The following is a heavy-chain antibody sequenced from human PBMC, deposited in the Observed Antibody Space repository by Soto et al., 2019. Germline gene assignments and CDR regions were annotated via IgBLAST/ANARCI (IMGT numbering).Heavy chain of an antibody. D-gene: IGHD3-16*01. J-gene: IGHJ6*02. Sequence: SETLSLTCTVSGDSISSTRWWSWVRQSPGKGLEWIGDIYHGGYTYYNPSLKSRVTISVDTSKNQFSLKLSSVTAADTAVYYCARHNGPLYVGYYYDMDVWGQGTTVTVSS. CDR1: GDSISSTRW. CDR2: IYHGGYT. V-gene: IGHV4-4*02. CDR3: ARHNGPLYVGYYYDMDV.